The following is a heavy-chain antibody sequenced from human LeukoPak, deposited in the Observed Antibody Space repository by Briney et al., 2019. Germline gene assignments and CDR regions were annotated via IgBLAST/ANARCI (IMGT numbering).Heavy chain of an antibody. CDR3: ARAGYSYGLYFDY. Sequence: GESLKISCKGSGYSFTSYWIGWVRRMPGKGLEGMGIIYPGDSDTRYSPSFQGQVTISADKSISTAYLQWSSLKASDTAMYYCARAGYSYGLYFDYWGQGTLVTVSS. CDR2: IYPGDSDT. J-gene: IGHJ4*02. V-gene: IGHV5-51*01. D-gene: IGHD5-18*01. CDR1: GYSFTSYW.